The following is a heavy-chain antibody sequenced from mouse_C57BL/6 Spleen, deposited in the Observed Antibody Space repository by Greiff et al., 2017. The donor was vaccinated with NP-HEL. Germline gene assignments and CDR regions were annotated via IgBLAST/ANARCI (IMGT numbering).Heavy chain of an antibody. CDR3: AREGYGSSYGDAMDY. Sequence: EVMLVESEGGLVQPGSSMKLSCTASGFTFSDYYMAWVRQVPEKGLEWVANINYDGSSTYYLDSLKSRFIISRDNAKNILYLQMSSLKSEDTATYYCAREGYGSSYGDAMDYWGQGTSVTVSS. CDR2: INYDGSST. D-gene: IGHD1-1*01. V-gene: IGHV5-16*01. CDR1: GFTFSDYY. J-gene: IGHJ4*01.